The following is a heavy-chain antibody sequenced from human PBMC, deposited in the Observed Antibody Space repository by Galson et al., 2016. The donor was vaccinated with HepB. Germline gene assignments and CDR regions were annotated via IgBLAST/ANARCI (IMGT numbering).Heavy chain of an antibody. V-gene: IGHV4-4*02. D-gene: IGHD5-12*01. J-gene: IGHJ4*02. CDR3: ARQYRGGPSDF. CDR2: IFHSGRV. CDR1: GGSVSSHNW. Sequence: ETLSLTCAVSGGSVSSHNWWSWVRQPPGQGLEWIGQIFHSGRVNYTPSLASRVTISVDTSNNHFSLRLTSVTAADTALYYCARQYRGGPSDFWGQGTLVTVSS.